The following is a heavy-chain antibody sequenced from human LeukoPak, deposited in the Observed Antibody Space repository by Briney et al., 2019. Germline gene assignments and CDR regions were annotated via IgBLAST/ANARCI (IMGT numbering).Heavy chain of an antibody. Sequence: SETLSLTCTVSGGSISSYSWSWIRQPPGKGLECIGYIYDSGSTNYNPSLKSRVAISVDKSKNQFSLKLSYVTAADTAVYYCARLSHYFDSSGYYYVRFFDCWGQGTLVTVSS. V-gene: IGHV4-59*08. CDR2: IYDSGST. J-gene: IGHJ4*02. CDR1: GGSISSYS. CDR3: ARLSHYFDSSGYYYVRFFDC. D-gene: IGHD3-22*01.